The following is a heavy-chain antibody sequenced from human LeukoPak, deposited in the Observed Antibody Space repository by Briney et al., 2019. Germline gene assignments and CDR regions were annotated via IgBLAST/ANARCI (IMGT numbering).Heavy chain of an antibody. V-gene: IGHV1-8*01. D-gene: IGHD3-22*01. CDR2: MNPNSGNT. J-gene: IGHJ4*02. CDR1: GYTFTSYD. Sequence: ASVKVSCKASGYTFTSYDINWVRQATGQGLEWMGWMNPNSGNTGYAQKFQGRVTMTRNTSISTAYMEPSSLRSEDTAVYYCARGLSEWLLPAYYFDYWGQGTLVTVSS. CDR3: ARGLSEWLLPAYYFDY.